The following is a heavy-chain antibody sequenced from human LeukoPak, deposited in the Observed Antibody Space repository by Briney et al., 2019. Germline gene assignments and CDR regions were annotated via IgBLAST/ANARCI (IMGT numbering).Heavy chain of an antibody. CDR3: TRTVNSWFDP. Sequence: GASVKVSCKPSGYTFINHYIHWVRQAPGQGLEWMGVIRPGDRSTSYAQKFQGRVSVTSDTSTSTAYLELSSLRSDDTAVYYCTRTVNSWFDPWGQGTLVTVSS. CDR2: IRPGDRST. V-gene: IGHV1-46*01. D-gene: IGHD4-17*01. CDR1: GYTFINHY. J-gene: IGHJ5*02.